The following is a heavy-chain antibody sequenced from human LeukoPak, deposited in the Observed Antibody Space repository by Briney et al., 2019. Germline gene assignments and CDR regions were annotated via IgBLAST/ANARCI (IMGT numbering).Heavy chain of an antibody. CDR3: ARESAAMVTDD. D-gene: IGHD5-18*01. V-gene: IGHV1-46*01. J-gene: IGHJ4*02. Sequence: TSVKVSCKASGYTFTSYYMHWVRQAPGQGLEWMGIINPSGGSTSYAQKFQGRVTMTRDTSTSTVYMELSSLRSEDTAVYYCARESAAMVTDDWGQGTLVTVSS. CDR1: GYTFTSYY. CDR2: INPSGGST.